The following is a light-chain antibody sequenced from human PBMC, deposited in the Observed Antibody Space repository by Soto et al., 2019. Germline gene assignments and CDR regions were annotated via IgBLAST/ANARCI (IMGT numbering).Light chain of an antibody. CDR1: QTVSTKY. J-gene: IGKJ3*01. CDR3: QQYGTSTGVT. V-gene: IGKV3-20*01. Sequence: ENVLTQSPGTLSLSPGERATLSCRASQTVSTKYVAWYQQKPGQAPRLLIYGTSSRATGIPDRFSGSGSGTDFMRTISRLEPAEFAVYYCQQYGTSTGVTFGPGTKLDIK. CDR2: GTS.